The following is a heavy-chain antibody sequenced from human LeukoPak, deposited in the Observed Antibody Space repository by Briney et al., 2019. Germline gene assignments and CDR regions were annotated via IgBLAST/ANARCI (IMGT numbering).Heavy chain of an antibody. CDR3: ARGSGSYYLLYNWFDP. J-gene: IGHJ5*02. Sequence: GGSLRLSCAASGFTFSSYWMSWVRQAPGKGLEWVANIKQDGSEKYYVDSVKGRFTISRDNAKNSLYLQMNSLRAEDKAVYYCARGSGSYYLLYNWFDPWGQGTLVTVSS. D-gene: IGHD3-10*01. CDR1: GFTFSSYW. CDR2: IKQDGSEK. V-gene: IGHV3-7*03.